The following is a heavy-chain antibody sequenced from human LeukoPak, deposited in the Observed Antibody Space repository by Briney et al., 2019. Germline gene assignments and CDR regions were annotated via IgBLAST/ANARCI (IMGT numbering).Heavy chain of an antibody. J-gene: IGHJ3*02. CDR1: GYTLSSYT. D-gene: IGHD1-7*01. CDR3: ARRYNWNYVTDAFDI. Sequence: ASVKVSCKASGYTLSSYTMHWVRQAPGHRLEWMGWINAGNDNTKYSQEFQGRVTITRDTSANTAYMELSSLRSEDTAVYYCARRYNWNYVTDAFDIWGQGTMVTVSS. V-gene: IGHV1-3*03. CDR2: INAGNDNT.